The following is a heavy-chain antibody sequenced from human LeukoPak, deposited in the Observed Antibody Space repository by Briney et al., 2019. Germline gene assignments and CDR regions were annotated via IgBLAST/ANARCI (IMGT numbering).Heavy chain of an antibody. CDR1: GFTFSTYA. Sequence: GGSLRLSCAASGFTFSTYAIHWVRQAPGKGLEYVSGISTNGGSTDYANSVKGRFTISRDNSKSTLYLQMGSLRAEDMAVYYCARSLRHYYYMDVWGKGTTVTVSS. V-gene: IGHV3-64*01. CDR2: ISTNGGST. J-gene: IGHJ6*03. CDR3: ARSLRHYYYMDV.